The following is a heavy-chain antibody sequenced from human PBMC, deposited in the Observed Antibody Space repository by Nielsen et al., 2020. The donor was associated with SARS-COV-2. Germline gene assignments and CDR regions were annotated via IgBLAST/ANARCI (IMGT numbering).Heavy chain of an antibody. Sequence: ASVKVSCKASGYTFTSYGISWVRQAPGQGLEWMGWISAYNGNTNYAQKFQGRVTMTRDTSISTAYMELSRLRSDDTAVYYCARELQGGGMDVWGQGTTVTVSS. J-gene: IGHJ6*02. CDR3: ARELQGGGMDV. V-gene: IGHV1-18*01. D-gene: IGHD4-11*01. CDR2: ISAYNGNT. CDR1: GYTFTSYG.